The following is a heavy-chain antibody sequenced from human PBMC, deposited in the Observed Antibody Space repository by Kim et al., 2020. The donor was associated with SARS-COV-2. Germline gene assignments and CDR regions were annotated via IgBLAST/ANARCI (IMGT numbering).Heavy chain of an antibody. D-gene: IGHD3-3*01. J-gene: IGHJ6*02. Sequence: GGSLRLSCAASGFTFRSYWMHWVRQAPGKGLVWVSRINSDGSSTTYADSVQGRVSISRDNAQNTLFLQMYSLRAEDTGVYFCARDLDPSANYYYYGMDVWGQGTTVSVSS. CDR1: GFTFRSYW. CDR3: ARDLDPSANYYYYGMDV. CDR2: INSDGSST. V-gene: IGHV3-74*01.